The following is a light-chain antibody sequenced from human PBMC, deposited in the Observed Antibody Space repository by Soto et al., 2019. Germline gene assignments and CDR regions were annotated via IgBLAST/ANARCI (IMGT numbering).Light chain of an antibody. CDR1: QGVLYSSNNKNY. CDR2: WAS. J-gene: IGKJ2*01. CDR3: QQYESTPPT. V-gene: IGKV4-1*01. Sequence: DIVMTQSPDSLAVSLGERATINCKSSQGVLYSSNNKNYLAWYQQRPGQPPKLLIYWASTRESGVPDRFSGSGSGTDFTLTITSLQAEDVSVYYCQQYESTPPTCGQGTKLEIK.